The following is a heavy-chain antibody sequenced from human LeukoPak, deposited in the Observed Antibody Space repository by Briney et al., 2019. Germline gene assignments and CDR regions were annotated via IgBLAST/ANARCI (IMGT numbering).Heavy chain of an antibody. D-gene: IGHD6-19*01. V-gene: IGHV3-7*03. CDR1: GFTFSIYW. Sequence: GGSLRLSCTASGFTFSIYWMSWVRQAPGKGGEWVANIKQDGSVQYYVDSVKGRFTISRDNAKNSLYLQINSLRAEDTAVYYCARKWAVAGSSYFDYWGQGTLVTVSS. CDR2: IKQDGSVQ. J-gene: IGHJ4*02. CDR3: ARKWAVAGSSYFDY.